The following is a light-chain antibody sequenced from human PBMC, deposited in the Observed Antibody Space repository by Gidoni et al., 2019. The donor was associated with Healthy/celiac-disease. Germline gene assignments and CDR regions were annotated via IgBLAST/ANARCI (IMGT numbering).Light chain of an antibody. J-gene: IGKJ3*01. CDR2: AAS. CDR1: QSISSY. V-gene: IGKV1-39*01. Sequence: IHMTQSPSSLSASVGDRVTITFRGSQSISSYLNWYQQKPGKAPKLLIYAASSLQSGVPSRFSGSGSGTDFTLTISSLQPEDFATYYCQQSYSTRRTFGPGTKVDIK. CDR3: QQSYSTRRT.